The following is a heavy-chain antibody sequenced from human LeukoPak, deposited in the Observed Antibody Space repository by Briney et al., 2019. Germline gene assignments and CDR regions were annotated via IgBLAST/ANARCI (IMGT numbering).Heavy chain of an antibody. CDR3: ARVVSGTIVGVLNYYMDV. Sequence: PSETLSLTCTVSGGSISSYYWSWIRQPPGKGLEWTGHIYYSGSTNYNPSLNRRVTISVDTSNNQFSLTLTSGTAAETGVYYCARVVSGTIVGVLNYYMDVWGKGTTVTVSS. CDR2: IYYSGST. J-gene: IGHJ6*03. D-gene: IGHD3-3*01. CDR1: GGSISSYY. V-gene: IGHV4-59*01.